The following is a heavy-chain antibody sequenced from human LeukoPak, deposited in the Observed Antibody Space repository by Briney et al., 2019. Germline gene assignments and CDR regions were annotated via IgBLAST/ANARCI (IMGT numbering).Heavy chain of an antibody. V-gene: IGHV3-21*01. J-gene: IGHJ6*03. CDR3: AGAAGLDYYYYMDV. D-gene: IGHD6-19*01. CDR2: ISSSSSYI. CDR1: GFTFSSYS. Sequence: PGGSLRLSCAASGFTFSSYSLNWVRQAPGKGLEWVSSISSSSSYIYYADSVEGRFTISRDNAKNSLYLQMNSLRAEDTAVYYCAGAAGLDYYYYMDVWGKGTTVTVS.